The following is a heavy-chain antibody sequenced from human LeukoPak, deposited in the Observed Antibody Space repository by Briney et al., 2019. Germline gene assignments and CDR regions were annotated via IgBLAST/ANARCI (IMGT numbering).Heavy chain of an antibody. D-gene: IGHD2-2*02. CDR1: GGSISSGGYY. CDR3: ARDRHCSSTSCYISDGFDY. J-gene: IGHJ4*02. Sequence: PSETLSLTCTVSGGSISSGGYYWSWIRQPPGKGLEWIGYIYHSGSTYYNPSLKSRVTISVDRSKNQFSLKLSSVTAADTAVYYCARDRHCSSTSCYISDGFDYWGQGTLVTVSS. CDR2: IYHSGST. V-gene: IGHV4-30-2*01.